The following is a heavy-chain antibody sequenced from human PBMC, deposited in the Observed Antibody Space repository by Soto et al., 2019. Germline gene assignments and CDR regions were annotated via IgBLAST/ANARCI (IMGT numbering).Heavy chain of an antibody. CDR2: TYYRSNWRR. CDR3: PRGVAGSGFDP. V-gene: IGHV6-1*01. D-gene: IGHD6-19*01. CDR1: GASVSSNTGA. Sequence: SQPVSRTCAISGASVSSNTGAWNCIRSSPSRGLEWLGRTYYRSNWRRDYAVSVKSRITVNPDTSKNHFSLQLNSVTPDDTAVYYCPRGVAGSGFDPWGQGTLVTVS. J-gene: IGHJ5*02.